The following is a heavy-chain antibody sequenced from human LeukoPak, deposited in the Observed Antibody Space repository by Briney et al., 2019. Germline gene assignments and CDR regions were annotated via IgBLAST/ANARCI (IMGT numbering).Heavy chain of an antibody. Sequence: PSETLSLTCTVSGGSISSGDYYWSWIRQPPGKGLEWIGYIYYSGSTYYNPSLKSRVTISVDTSKNQFSLKLSSVTAADTAVYYCARESYYGSGSPIDYWGQGTLVTVSS. D-gene: IGHD3-10*01. J-gene: IGHJ4*02. CDR1: GGSISSGDYY. CDR2: IYYSGST. V-gene: IGHV4-30-4*01. CDR3: ARESYYGSGSPIDY.